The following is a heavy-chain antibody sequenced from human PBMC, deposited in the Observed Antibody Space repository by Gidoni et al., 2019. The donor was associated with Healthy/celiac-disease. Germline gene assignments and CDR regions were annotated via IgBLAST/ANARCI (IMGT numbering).Heavy chain of an antibody. CDR1: GGSISSGGYY. D-gene: IGHD3-22*01. CDR3: AREGYYDSSGYLAFDI. Sequence: QVQLQESGPGLVKPSQTLSLTCTVSGGSISSGGYYWSWIRQHPGKGLEWIGYIYYSGSTYYNPSLKSRVTISVDTSKNQFSLKLSSVTAADTAVYYCAREGYYDSSGYLAFDIWGQGTMVTVSS. J-gene: IGHJ3*02. CDR2: IYYSGST. V-gene: IGHV4-31*03.